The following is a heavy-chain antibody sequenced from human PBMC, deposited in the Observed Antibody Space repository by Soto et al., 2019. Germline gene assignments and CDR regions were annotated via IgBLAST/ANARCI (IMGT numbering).Heavy chain of an antibody. Sequence: EASVKVSCKASGYTFTSYAMHWVRQAPGQRLEWMGWINAGNGNTKYSQKFQGRVTITRDTSASTAYMELSSLRSEDTAVYYCARGPPPYSSSWNWFDPWGQGTLVTVPS. D-gene: IGHD6-13*01. CDR1: GYTFTSYA. V-gene: IGHV1-3*01. CDR2: INAGNGNT. CDR3: ARGPPPYSSSWNWFDP. J-gene: IGHJ5*02.